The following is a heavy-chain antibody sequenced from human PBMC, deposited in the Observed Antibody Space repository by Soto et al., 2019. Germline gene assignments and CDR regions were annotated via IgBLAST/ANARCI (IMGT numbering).Heavy chain of an antibody. J-gene: IGHJ4*02. V-gene: IGHV4-30-4*01. CDR1: GGSISSGDYY. CDR2: IYYSGST. D-gene: IGHD5-12*01. CDR3: AREMATISGYFDY. Sequence: SETLSLTCTVSGGSISSGDYYWSWIRQPPGKGLEWIGYIYYSGSTYYNPSLKSRVTISVDTSKNQFSLKLSSVTAADTAVYYCAREMATISGYFDYWGQGTLVTVSS.